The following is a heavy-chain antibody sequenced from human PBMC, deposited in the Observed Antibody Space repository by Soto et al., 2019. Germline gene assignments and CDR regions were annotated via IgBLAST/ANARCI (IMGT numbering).Heavy chain of an antibody. CDR3: ARDPGQDEAMDY. V-gene: IGHV3-33*01. J-gene: IGHJ4*02. CDR1: GFAFSNFG. Sequence: QVQVVESGGRVVQPGRSLRLSCVASGFAFSNFGMHWVRQVPGKGLEWVAVIWHNGKNKDYADYAKGRFTISRDNSKNILYLEMNSLRVEDTAVYYCARDPGQDEAMDYWGQGTLVTVSS. CDR2: IWHNGKNK.